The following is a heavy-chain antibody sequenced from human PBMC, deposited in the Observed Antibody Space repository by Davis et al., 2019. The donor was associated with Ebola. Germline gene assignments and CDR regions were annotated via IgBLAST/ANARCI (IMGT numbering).Heavy chain of an antibody. Sequence: MPSETLSLTCAVSGGFVSSGGYSWSWIRQPPGKGLEWIGYYYYTGSTYYNPSLKSRVTISVDTSKNQFSLKLSSVTAADTAVYYCARRMDVWGQGTTVTVSS. J-gene: IGHJ6*02. CDR2: YYYTGST. CDR1: GGFVSSGGYS. V-gene: IGHV4-30-4*07. CDR3: ARRMDV.